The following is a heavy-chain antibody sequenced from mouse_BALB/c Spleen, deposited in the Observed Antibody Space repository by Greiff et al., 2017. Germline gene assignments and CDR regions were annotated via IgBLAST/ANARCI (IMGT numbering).Heavy chain of an antibody. D-gene: IGHD3-2*01. J-gene: IGHJ3*01. V-gene: IGHV2-6-7*01. CDR1: GFSLTGYG. Sequence: QVQLVESGPGLVAPSQSLSITCTVSGFSLTGYGVNWVRQPPGKGLEWLGMIWGDGSTDYNSALKSRLSISKDNSKSQVFLKMNSLQTDDTARYYCARGGLRDSSGYSWFAYWGQGTLVTVSA. CDR2: IWGDGST. CDR3: ARGGLRDSSGYSWFAY.